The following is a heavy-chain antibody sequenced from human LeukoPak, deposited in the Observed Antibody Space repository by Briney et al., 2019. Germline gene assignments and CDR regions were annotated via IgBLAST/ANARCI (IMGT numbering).Heavy chain of an antibody. V-gene: IGHV3-53*01. J-gene: IGHJ4*02. CDR3: AGGRPQSSVYDY. Sequence: GGSLRLSCAASGFIVSTTFLTWVRQAPGKGLEWVSVIVTDGSAFYADSVKGRFTISRDSSKNTLYLQMNSLRAEDTAVYYCAGGRPQSSVYDYWGQGTLVTVSS. D-gene: IGHD5-24*01. CDR2: IVTDGSA. CDR1: GFIVSTTF.